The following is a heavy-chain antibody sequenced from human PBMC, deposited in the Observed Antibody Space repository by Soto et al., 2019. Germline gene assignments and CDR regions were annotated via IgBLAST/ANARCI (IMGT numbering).Heavy chain of an antibody. J-gene: IGHJ4*02. CDR1: GVSIGSNYY. Sequence: QVLLQESGPGRVQPSGTLSLSCVVSGVSIGSNYYWGWVRQPPGKGLEWLGDMSHIGSVNYNPSLKSRVTISMDKSQNQFSLKMNSVTNADTAVYSCARSLGWYAIDYWGQGTLVIVSS. V-gene: IGHV4-4*02. CDR2: MSHIGSV. CDR3: ARSLGWYAIDY. D-gene: IGHD6-19*01.